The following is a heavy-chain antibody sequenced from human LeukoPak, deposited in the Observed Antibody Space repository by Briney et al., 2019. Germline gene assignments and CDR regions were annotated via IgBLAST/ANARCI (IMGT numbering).Heavy chain of an antibody. CDR2: ISGSGGST. CDR3: AKDTPQRSARGYYYYMDV. Sequence: GGSLRLSCAASGFTFSSYAMSWVRQAPGKGLEWVSAISGSGGSTYYAASVKGRFTISRDNSKNTPYLQMNSLRAEDTAVYYCAKDTPQRSARGYYYYMDVWGKGTTVTVSS. J-gene: IGHJ6*03. D-gene: IGHD6-25*01. V-gene: IGHV3-23*01. CDR1: GFTFSSYA.